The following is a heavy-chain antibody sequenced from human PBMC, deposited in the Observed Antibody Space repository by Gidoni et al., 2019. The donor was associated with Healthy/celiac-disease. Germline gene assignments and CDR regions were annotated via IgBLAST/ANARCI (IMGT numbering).Heavy chain of an antibody. J-gene: IGHJ5*02. D-gene: IGHD3-16*01. CDR3: ARDQWGGNWFDP. V-gene: IGHV4-61*02. CDR2: IYTSGST. CDR1: GGSISSGSYY. Sequence: QVQLQESGPGLVKPSQTLSLTCTVSGGSISSGSYYWSWIRQPAGKGLEWIGRIYTSGSTNYNPSLKSRVTISVDTSKNQFSLKLSSVTAADTAVYYCARDQWGGNWFDPWGQGTLVTVSS.